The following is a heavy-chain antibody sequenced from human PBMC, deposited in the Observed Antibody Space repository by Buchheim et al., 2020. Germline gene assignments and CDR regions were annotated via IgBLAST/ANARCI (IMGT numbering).Heavy chain of an antibody. CDR2: IKQDGSEK. CDR1: GFTFSSYW. CDR3: ARDKTPMVVAAYPVY. Sequence: EVQLVESGGGLVQPGGSLRLSCAASGFTFSSYWMSWVRQAPGKGLEWVANIKQDGSEKYYVDSVKGRLTIPRDNAKNSLYSQMNSLRAEGTAVYYFARDKTPMVVAAYPVYWGQGTL. D-gene: IGHD2-15*01. V-gene: IGHV3-7*01. J-gene: IGHJ4*02.